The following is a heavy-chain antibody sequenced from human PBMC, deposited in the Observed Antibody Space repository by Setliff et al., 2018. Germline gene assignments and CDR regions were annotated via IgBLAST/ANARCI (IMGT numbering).Heavy chain of an antibody. J-gene: IGHJ4*02. D-gene: IGHD1-26*01. CDR1: GGSISSGSYY. Sequence: SETLSLTCTVSGGSISSGSYYRSWIRQPAGKGLEWIGRIYTSGSTNYNPSLKSRVTISVDTSKNQFSLNLSSVTAADTAVYYCARGPRYSGSYYVNYWGQGTLVTVSS. CDR3: ARGPRYSGSYYVNY. CDR2: IYTSGST. V-gene: IGHV4-61*02.